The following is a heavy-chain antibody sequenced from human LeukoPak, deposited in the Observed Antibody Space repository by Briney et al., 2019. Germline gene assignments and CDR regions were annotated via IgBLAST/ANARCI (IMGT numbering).Heavy chain of an antibody. V-gene: IGHV3-30*04. J-gene: IGHJ5*02. CDR1: GFTFSSYA. Sequence: PGGSLRLSCAASGFTFSSYAMHWVRQAPGKGLEWVAVISYDGSNKYYVDSVKGRFTISRDNSKNTLYLQMNSLRVEDTAVYYCAKDSKLRFLEWLFSWGQGTLVTVSS. D-gene: IGHD3-3*01. CDR2: ISYDGSNK. CDR3: AKDSKLRFLEWLFS.